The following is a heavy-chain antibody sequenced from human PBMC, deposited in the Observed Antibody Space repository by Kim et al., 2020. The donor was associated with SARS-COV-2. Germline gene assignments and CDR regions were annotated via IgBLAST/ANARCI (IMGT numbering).Heavy chain of an antibody. Sequence: SETLSLTCTVSGGSISSYYWSWIRQPPGKGLEWIGYIYYSGSTNYNPSLKSRVTISVDTSKNQFSLKLSSVTAADTAVYYCARLTAVVGTEPFDYWGQGTLVTVSS. CDR3: ARLTAVVGTEPFDY. V-gene: IGHV4-59*08. J-gene: IGHJ4*02. D-gene: IGHD6-19*01. CDR2: IYYSGST. CDR1: GGSISSYY.